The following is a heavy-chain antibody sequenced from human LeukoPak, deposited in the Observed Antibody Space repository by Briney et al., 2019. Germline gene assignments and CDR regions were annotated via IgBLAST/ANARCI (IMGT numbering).Heavy chain of an antibody. D-gene: IGHD5-18*01. CDR1: GFTFSTFA. J-gene: IGHJ4*02. CDR2: IFPSGGEI. V-gene: IGHV3-23*01. CDR3: ATYRQIQVPFEF. Sequence: GGSLRLSCAASGFTFSTFAMIWVRQPPGKGLEWVSSIFPSGGEIHYADSVKGRFTISRDNCRSTLSLQMDSLRAEDTATYYCATYRQIQVPFEFWGQGTLVTVSS.